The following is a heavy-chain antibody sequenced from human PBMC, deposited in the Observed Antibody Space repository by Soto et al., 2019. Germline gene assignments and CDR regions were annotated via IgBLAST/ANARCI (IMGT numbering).Heavy chain of an antibody. D-gene: IGHD1-26*01. CDR2: IHSDGSST. J-gene: IGHJ3*01. Sequence: EVQLVESGGGLVRPGGSLRLSCAASGFTFSYYWMHWVRQAPGKGLVWVSRIHSDGSSTTYADFVKGRFIISRDNARNTVDLRMNSVRAEDTAVYYCARGDRGSFDLWGQGTVVTVSS. V-gene: IGHV3-74*01. CDR1: GFTFSYYW. CDR3: ARGDRGSFDL.